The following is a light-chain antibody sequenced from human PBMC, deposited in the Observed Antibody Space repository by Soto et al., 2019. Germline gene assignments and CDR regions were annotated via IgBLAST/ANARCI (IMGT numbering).Light chain of an antibody. CDR3: QQYNDWKT. Sequence: EIVMTQSPATLSVSPGESATLSCRASQSVRSNLAWYQQKPGQAPRLLIHGASTRATGIPARFSGSGSGTQFTLTITSLQSEDFAIYYCQQYNDWKTFGQGTKLEI. V-gene: IGKV3-15*01. J-gene: IGKJ2*01. CDR1: QSVRSN. CDR2: GAS.